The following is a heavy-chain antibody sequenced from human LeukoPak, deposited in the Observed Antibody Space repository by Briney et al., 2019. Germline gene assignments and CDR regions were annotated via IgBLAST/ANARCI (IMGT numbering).Heavy chain of an antibody. D-gene: IGHD3-10*01. CDR2: IKQDGSEK. V-gene: IGHV3-7*01. Sequence: GGSLRLSCAASGFTFSSYRMSWVRQAPGKGLEWVANIKQDGSEKYYVDSVKGRFTISRDNAKNSLYLQMNSLRAEDTAVYYCARGNHKLLWFRELSPNLDYWGQGTLVTVSS. CDR1: GFTFSSYR. CDR3: ARGNHKLLWFRELSPNLDY. J-gene: IGHJ4*02.